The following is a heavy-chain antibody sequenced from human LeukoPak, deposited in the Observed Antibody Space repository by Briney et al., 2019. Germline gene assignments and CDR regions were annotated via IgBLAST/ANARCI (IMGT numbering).Heavy chain of an antibody. CDR1: GFTVSSNY. V-gene: IGHV4-38-2*02. D-gene: IGHD1-1*01. Sequence: PGGSLRLSCAASGFTVSSNYMSWVRQAPGKGLEWLGSIYHSGSTYYNPSLKSRVTISVDTSKNQFSLKLSSVTAADTAVYYCARDRGNNWNDVRWFDPWGQGTLVTVSS. J-gene: IGHJ5*02. CDR3: ARDRGNNWNDVRWFDP. CDR2: IYHSGST.